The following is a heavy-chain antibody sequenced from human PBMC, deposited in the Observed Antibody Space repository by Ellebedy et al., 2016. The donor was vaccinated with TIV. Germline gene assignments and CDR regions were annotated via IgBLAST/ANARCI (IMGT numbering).Heavy chain of an antibody. J-gene: IGHJ4*02. Sequence: GESLKISCAASGFTFSSYAMHWVRQAPGKGLEWVAVISYDGSNKYYADSVKGRFTISRDNSKNTLYLQMNSLRAEDTAVYYCARENFDSSGYGYFDYWGQGTLVTVSS. D-gene: IGHD3-22*01. CDR1: GFTFSSYA. CDR2: ISYDGSNK. V-gene: IGHV3-30-3*01. CDR3: ARENFDSSGYGYFDY.